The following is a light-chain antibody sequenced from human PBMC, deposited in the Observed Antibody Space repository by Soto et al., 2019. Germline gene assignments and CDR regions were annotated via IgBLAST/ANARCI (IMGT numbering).Light chain of an antibody. CDR3: ATWDDGLSGRV. Sequence: QSVLTQPPSASGSPGQSVAISCTGTSSDVGGYNYVSWYQQHPGKAPKLMIYEVNKRPSGVPDRFSGSKSGNTASLTVSGLQAEDEADYFCATWDDGLSGRVFGGGTKLTLL. J-gene: IGLJ3*02. CDR2: EVN. V-gene: IGLV2-8*01. CDR1: SSDVGGYNY.